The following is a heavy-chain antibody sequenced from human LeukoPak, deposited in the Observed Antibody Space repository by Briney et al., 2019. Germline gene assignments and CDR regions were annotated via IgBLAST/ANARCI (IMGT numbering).Heavy chain of an antibody. CDR2: ISAYNGNT. CDR1: GYTFTSYG. V-gene: IGHV1-18*01. J-gene: IGHJ5*02. D-gene: IGHD2-21*02. CDR3: ARDKVVSVTP. Sequence: ASVKVSCKASGYTFTSYGISWVRQAPGQGLEWMGWISAYNGNTNYAQKLQGRVTMTRNTSISTAYMELSSLRSEDTAVYYCARDKVVSVTPWGQGTLVTVSS.